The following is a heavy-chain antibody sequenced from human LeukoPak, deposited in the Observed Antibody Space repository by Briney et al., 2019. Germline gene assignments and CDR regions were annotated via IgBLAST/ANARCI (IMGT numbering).Heavy chain of an antibody. Sequence: SETLSLTCAVYGGSFSGYYWSWIRQPPGKGLEWIGEINHSGSTNYNPSLKSRVTISLDTSKNQFSLKLTSVTAADTAVYYCARSSTTDPNHYYYYYMDVWGKGTTVTVSS. D-gene: IGHD2-2*01. CDR2: INHSGST. CDR1: GGSFSGYY. V-gene: IGHV4-34*01. CDR3: ARSSTTDPNHYYYYYMDV. J-gene: IGHJ6*03.